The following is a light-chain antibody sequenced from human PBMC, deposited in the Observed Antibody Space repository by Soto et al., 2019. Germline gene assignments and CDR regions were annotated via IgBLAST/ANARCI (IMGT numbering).Light chain of an antibody. Sequence: IEFALSPSPVSLSPGEGATLPCRASQSVSSYLACYQQKPGQAPTLVLHDASPRAAGIPARFSGSGFGRDFTPTISSLLAEDDAVYYCQQHNNWPPITFGQGTRLEI. J-gene: IGKJ5*01. CDR2: DAS. CDR1: QSVSSY. V-gene: IGKV3-11*02. CDR3: QQHNNWPPIT.